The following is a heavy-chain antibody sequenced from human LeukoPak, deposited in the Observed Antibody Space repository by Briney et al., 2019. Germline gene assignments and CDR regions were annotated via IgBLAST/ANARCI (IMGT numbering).Heavy chain of an antibody. V-gene: IGHV3-74*01. D-gene: IGHD4-17*01. CDR2: INTDGSST. J-gene: IGHJ1*01. Sequence: GGSLRLSCAASGFTFSSYSMNWVRQAPGKGLVWVSRINTDGSSTSYADSVKGRFTISRDNAKNTLYLQMNSLRAEDTAVYYCVKDRYGDLDFWGQGTLVTVSS. CDR1: GFTFSSYS. CDR3: VKDRYGDLDF.